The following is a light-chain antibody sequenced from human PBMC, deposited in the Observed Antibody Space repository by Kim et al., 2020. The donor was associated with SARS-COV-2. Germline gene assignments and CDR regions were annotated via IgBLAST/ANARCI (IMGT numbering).Light chain of an antibody. CDR3: QRYDNWPWA. CDR1: QSISSS. V-gene: IGKV3-15*01. J-gene: IGKJ1*01. Sequence: VSPGKRVTLSCRASQSISSSLAWYQHKPGQPPRLLIYDAFNRANGVPARFSVSGSGTEFTLTISSLQSEDFAVYYCQRYDNWPWAFGQGTKVDIK. CDR2: DAF.